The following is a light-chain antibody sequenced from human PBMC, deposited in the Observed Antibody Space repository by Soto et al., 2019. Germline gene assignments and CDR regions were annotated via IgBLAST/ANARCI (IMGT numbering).Light chain of an antibody. V-gene: IGKV3-15*01. CDR2: GAS. J-gene: IGKJ1*01. Sequence: EIVMRQSPATLSVSPGQRATLSCRASQSVRTTVAWYHQRPGQAPRLLIYGASTRATGVPDRFSGDGSGTDFTLTVTSLQSEDFGIYYCQQYTDWPTTFGQETKVDIK. CDR3: QQYTDWPTT. CDR1: QSVRTT.